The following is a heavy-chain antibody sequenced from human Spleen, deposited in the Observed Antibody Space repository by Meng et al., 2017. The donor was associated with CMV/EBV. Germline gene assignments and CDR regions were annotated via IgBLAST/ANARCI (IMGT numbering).Heavy chain of an antibody. CDR3: AKDRGGSGTYYKFAFDY. V-gene: IGHV3-30*04. CDR1: GFTFSSYA. Sequence: GGSLRLSCAASGFTFSSYAMHWVRQAPGKGLEWVAVISYDGSNKYYADSVKGRFTISRDNSKNTLYLQMNSLRAEDTAVYYCAKDRGGSGTYYKFAFDYWGQGTLVTVSS. D-gene: IGHD3-10*01. J-gene: IGHJ4*02. CDR2: ISYDGSNK.